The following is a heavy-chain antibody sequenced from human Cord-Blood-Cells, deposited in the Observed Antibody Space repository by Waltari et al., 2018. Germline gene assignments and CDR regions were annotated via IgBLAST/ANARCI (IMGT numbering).Heavy chain of an antibody. J-gene: IGHJ3*02. CDR3: ARPGKYNWNYDAFDI. CDR1: GSSFTSSR. D-gene: IGHD1-7*01. V-gene: IGHV5-51*03. Sequence: EVQLGQSGAEVKKPGESLKISCTGSGSSFTSSRTGWVRQMPGKGLEWMGIIYPGDSDTRYSPSFQGQVTISADKSISTAYLQWSSLKASDTAMYYCARPGKYNWNYDAFDIWGQGTMVTVSS. CDR2: IYPGDSDT.